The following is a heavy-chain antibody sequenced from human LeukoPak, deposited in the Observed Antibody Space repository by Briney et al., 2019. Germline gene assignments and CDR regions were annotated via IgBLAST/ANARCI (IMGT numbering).Heavy chain of an antibody. CDR3: AKDARHDYGDYFDY. Sequence: PGGSLRLSCAASGFTFSNYAMSWVRQAPGKGLEWVSAISGSASSTYYADSVKGRFTISRDNSKNTLYLQMNSLRAEDTAVYYCAKDARHDYGDYFDYWGQGTLVTVSS. CDR1: GFTFSNYA. J-gene: IGHJ4*02. D-gene: IGHD4-17*01. CDR2: ISGSASST. V-gene: IGHV3-23*01.